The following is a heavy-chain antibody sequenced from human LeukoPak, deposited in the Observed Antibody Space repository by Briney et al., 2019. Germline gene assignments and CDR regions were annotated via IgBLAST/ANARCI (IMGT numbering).Heavy chain of an antibody. CDR1: GGSISSGGYY. V-gene: IGHV4-30-4*08. Sequence: PSETLSLTCAVSGGSISSGGYYWSWIRQPPGKGLEWIGYIYYSGSTYYNPSLKSRVTISVDTSKNQFSLKLSSVTAADTAVYYCARGGSYYDFWSGKGVNNWFDPWGQGTLVTVSS. CDR2: IYYSGST. D-gene: IGHD3-3*01. CDR3: ARGGSYYDFWSGKGVNNWFDP. J-gene: IGHJ5*02.